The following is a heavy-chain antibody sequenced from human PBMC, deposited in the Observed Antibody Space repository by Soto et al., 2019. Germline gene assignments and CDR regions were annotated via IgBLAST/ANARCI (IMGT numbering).Heavy chain of an antibody. V-gene: IGHV3-30*18. CDR1: GFTFSSYG. Sequence: QVQLVESGGGVVQTGRSLRLSCAASGFTFSSYGMHWVRQAPGKGLEWVAVISYDGSNKYYADSVKGRFTISRDNSKNTLYLQMNSLRADDTAVYYCAKDLGLLPRHWGQGTLVTVSS. CDR3: AKDLGLLPRH. CDR2: ISYDGSNK. D-gene: IGHD2-15*01. J-gene: IGHJ4*02.